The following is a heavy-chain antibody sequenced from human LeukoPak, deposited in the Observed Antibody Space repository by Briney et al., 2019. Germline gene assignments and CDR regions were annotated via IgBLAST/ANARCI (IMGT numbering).Heavy chain of an antibody. D-gene: IGHD3-22*01. CDR3: AGSGAFCYDSSGYYDF. Sequence: SVKVSCKASGGTFTNYPIGWVRQAPGQGLEWMGRITPMFGTASYAQKFQGRVTFTPDDSLNTAYMELSSLPSEDTAASHSAGSGAFCYDSSGYYDFWGQGTLVTVSS. CDR1: GGTFTNYP. CDR2: ITPMFGTA. V-gene: IGHV1-69*13. J-gene: IGHJ4*02.